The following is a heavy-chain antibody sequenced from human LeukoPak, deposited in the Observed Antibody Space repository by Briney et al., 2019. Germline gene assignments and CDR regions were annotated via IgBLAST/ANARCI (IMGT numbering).Heavy chain of an antibody. CDR1: GGSFSGFY. V-gene: IGHV4-34*01. D-gene: IGHD6-13*01. CDR3: ARGIIAAAGQIRYYFDY. CDR2: INRSGST. Sequence: SETLSLTCAVYGGSFSGFYWTWIRQPPGKGLEWIGEINRSGSTNYNPSLRSRVTISLDTSTNRFSLKLSSVTAADTAVYYCARGIIAAAGQIRYYFDYWGQGTLVTVSS. J-gene: IGHJ4*02.